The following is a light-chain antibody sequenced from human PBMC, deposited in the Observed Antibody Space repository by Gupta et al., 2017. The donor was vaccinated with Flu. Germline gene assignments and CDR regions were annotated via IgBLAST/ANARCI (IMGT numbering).Light chain of an antibody. J-gene: IGKJ4*01. CDR1: QSIRNH. CDR3: QCYDHWPLT. Sequence: PATLSVSPGERATLSCRASQSIRNHLAWYQQNPGQAPRLLISGASARATGIPGRFSGSGFGTEFTLTISSLQDEDFAVYYCQCYDHWPLTFGGGTRLEIK. V-gene: IGKV3-15*01. CDR2: GAS.